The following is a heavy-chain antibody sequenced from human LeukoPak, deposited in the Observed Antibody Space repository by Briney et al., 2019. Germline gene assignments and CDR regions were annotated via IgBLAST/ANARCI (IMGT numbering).Heavy chain of an antibody. Sequence: PGGSLRLSCAASGFTFSSYWMSWVRQAPGKGLEWVANIKQDGSEKYYADSVKGRFTISRDNAKNSLYLQMNSLRAEDTAVYYCARVRRGPYYYYYMDVWGKGTTVTVSS. CDR1: GFTFSSYW. CDR2: IKQDGSEK. CDR3: ARVRRGPYYYYYMDV. J-gene: IGHJ6*03. D-gene: IGHD1-14*01. V-gene: IGHV3-7*01.